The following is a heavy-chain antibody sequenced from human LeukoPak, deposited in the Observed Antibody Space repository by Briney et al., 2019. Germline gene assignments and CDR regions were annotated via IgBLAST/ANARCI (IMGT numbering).Heavy chain of an antibody. CDR1: GFRFSSYA. CDR3: ARDGKNLASFDY. J-gene: IGHJ4*02. V-gene: IGHV3-30*04. D-gene: IGHD4-23*01. Sequence: GGSLRLSCAASGFRFSSYAMHWVRQAPGKGLEWVAAISSDGSNKYYADSVKGRFTISRDNSKNTLYLQMNSLRAEDTAVYYCARDGKNLASFDYWGQGTLVTVSS. CDR2: ISSDGSNK.